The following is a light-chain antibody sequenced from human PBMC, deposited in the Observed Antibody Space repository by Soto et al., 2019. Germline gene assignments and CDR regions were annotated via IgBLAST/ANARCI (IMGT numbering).Light chain of an antibody. CDR2: DAT. J-gene: IGKJ1*01. CDR1: QTVNSW. Sequence: DIQMTQSPSTLSASVEDRVTITCRASQTVNSWLAFYQQKPGQAPKFLIYDATILEADVPARFRGRGSGTEFHLTLSSLQPDDVATYFCQQYNNYPWTFGHGTQVEV. CDR3: QQYNNYPWT. V-gene: IGKV1-5*01.